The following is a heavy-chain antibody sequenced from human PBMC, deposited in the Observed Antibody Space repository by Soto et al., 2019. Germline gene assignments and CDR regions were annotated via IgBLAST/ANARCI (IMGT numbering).Heavy chain of an antibody. Sequence: PSETLSLTCTVSGGSISSYYLSWIRQPPGKGLEWIAYIYYSGSTNYNPSLKSRRTISVDTSKNHFSLKLISMAAADAAASYCVRSIVVVPAAIVHYGRDVWGQGTTVTVSS. D-gene: IGHD2-2*02. CDR1: GGSISSYY. CDR3: VRSIVVVPAAIVHYGRDV. V-gene: IGHV4-59*01. J-gene: IGHJ6*02. CDR2: IYYSGST.